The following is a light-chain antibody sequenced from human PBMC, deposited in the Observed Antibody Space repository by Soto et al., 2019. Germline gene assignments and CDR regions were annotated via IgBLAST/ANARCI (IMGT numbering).Light chain of an antibody. J-gene: IGKJ4*01. CDR1: QNINTY. CDR2: HAS. V-gene: IGKV1-39*01. Sequence: DIQLTQSPSSLSASVGDRVTITCRSSQNINTYLNWYQQRPGEPPKLLIYHASSLKSGVPSRFSGSASGTAFTLTISSLQPEDFGTYYCQQGSRMPPFGGGTKLDIK. CDR3: QQGSRMPP.